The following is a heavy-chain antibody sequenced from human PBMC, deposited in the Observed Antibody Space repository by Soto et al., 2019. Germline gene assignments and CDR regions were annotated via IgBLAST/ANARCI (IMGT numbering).Heavy chain of an antibody. D-gene: IGHD3-16*01. CDR1: GDSFSAYY. J-gene: IGHJ5*02. CDR2: IYHRGTF. Sequence: PSETLSLTCTVSGDSFSAYYWSWIRQPPGKGLEWIGYIYHRGTFTYNPSLKSRLTISIDTSKNQFSLKLRSLTAADTAVYYCAREYMRWFDPWGQGTLVTVSS. V-gene: IGHV4-59*01. CDR3: AREYMRWFDP.